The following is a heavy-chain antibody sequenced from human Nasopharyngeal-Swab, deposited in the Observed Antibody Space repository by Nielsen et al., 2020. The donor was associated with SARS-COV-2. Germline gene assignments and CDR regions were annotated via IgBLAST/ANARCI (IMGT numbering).Heavy chain of an antibody. Sequence: GSLRLSCAVYGGSFSGYYWSWIRQPPGKGLEWIGEINHIGSTNYNPSLKSRVTISVDTSKNQFSLKLSSVTAADTAVYYCARMTPLAVAGGSWFDPWGQGTLVTVSS. CDR1: GGSFSGYY. V-gene: IGHV4-34*01. CDR2: INHIGST. CDR3: ARMTPLAVAGGSWFDP. D-gene: IGHD6-19*01. J-gene: IGHJ5*02.